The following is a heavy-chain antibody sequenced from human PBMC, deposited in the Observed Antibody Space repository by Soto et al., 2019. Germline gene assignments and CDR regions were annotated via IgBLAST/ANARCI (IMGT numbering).Heavy chain of an antibody. CDR3: ARDAPYYYDGSGYNEFDF. V-gene: IGHV3-33*01. Sequence: QVQLVESGGGVVQPGRSLRLSCAASGFTFSSYGMHWVRQAPGKGLEWVAVIWYDGSNKYYADSVKGRFTISRDNSKNTLYLQMNSLRAEDTAVYYCARDAPYYYDGSGYNEFDFWGQGTLVTVSS. J-gene: IGHJ4*02. CDR1: GFTFSSYG. D-gene: IGHD3-22*01. CDR2: IWYDGSNK.